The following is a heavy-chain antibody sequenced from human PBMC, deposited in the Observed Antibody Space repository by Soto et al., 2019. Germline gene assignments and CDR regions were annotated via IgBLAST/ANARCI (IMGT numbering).Heavy chain of an antibody. V-gene: IGHV4-34*01. D-gene: IGHD6-6*01. CDR1: GGSFSGYY. CDR2: INHSGST. J-gene: IGHJ6*03. CDR3: ARWGLDSSSYYYYYMDV. Sequence: SETLSLTCAVYGGSFSGYYWSWIRQPPGKGLEWIGEINHSGSTNYNPSLKSRVTISVDTSKNQFSLKLSSVTAADTAVYYCARWGLDSSSYYYYYMDVWGKGTTVTVSS.